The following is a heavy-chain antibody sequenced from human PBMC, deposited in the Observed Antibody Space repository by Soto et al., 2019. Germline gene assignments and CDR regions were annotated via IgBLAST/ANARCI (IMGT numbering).Heavy chain of an antibody. CDR2: ISSTTNYI. CDR1: GFTFTRYS. V-gene: IGHV3-21*06. Sequence: GGSLRLSCAASGFTFTRYSMNWVRQAPGEGLEWVSSISSTTNYIYYGDSMKGRFTISRDNAKNSLYLEMNSLRAEDTAVYYCARESEDLTSNFDYWGQGTLVTVSS. J-gene: IGHJ4*02. CDR3: ARESEDLTSNFDY.